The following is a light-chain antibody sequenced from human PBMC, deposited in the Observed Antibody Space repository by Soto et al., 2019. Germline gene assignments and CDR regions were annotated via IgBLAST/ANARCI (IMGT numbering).Light chain of an antibody. V-gene: IGLV2-11*01. CDR2: DVS. J-gene: IGLJ3*02. CDR1: SSDIGAYDY. CDR3: CSYAGSYTWV. Sequence: QSALTQPASVSGSPGQSITISCSGTSSDIGAYDYVSWYQQHPGRAPKLMIYDVSKRPSGVPDRFSGSKSGHTASLTISGLQAEDEADYYCCSYAGSYTWVFGGGTKLTVL.